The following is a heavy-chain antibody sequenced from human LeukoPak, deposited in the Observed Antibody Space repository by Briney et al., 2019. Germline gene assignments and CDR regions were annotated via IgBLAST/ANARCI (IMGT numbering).Heavy chain of an antibody. D-gene: IGHD3-22*01. CDR1: GYTFTDYY. V-gene: IGHV1-2*02. Sequence: GASVKVSCKASGYTFTDYYMHWVRQAPGQELEWMGWINPNSGGTNYAQKFQGRVTMTRDTSISTAYMELSRLRSDDTAVYYCARDYDSSGNYGMDVWGQGTTVTVSS. J-gene: IGHJ6*02. CDR3: ARDYDSSGNYGMDV. CDR2: INPNSGGT.